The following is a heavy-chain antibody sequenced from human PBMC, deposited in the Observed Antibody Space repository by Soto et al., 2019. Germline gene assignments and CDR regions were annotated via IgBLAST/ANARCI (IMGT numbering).Heavy chain of an antibody. CDR2: IYYSGST. D-gene: IGHD4-17*01. V-gene: IGHV4-31*01. J-gene: IGHJ6*02. Sequence: QVQLQESGPGLVKPSQTLSLTCTVSGGSISSGGYYWSWIRQHPGKGLEWIGYIYYSGSTYYNPSLKSLVTISVDTSKNQFSLKLSSVTAADTAVYYCARGGMATVTNSMDVWGQGTTVTVSS. CDR1: GGSISSGGYY. CDR3: ARGGMATVTNSMDV.